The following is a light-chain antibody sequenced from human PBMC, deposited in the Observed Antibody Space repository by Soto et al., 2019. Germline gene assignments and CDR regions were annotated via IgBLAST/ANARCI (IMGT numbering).Light chain of an antibody. Sequence: EIELTQSPDSLSLSPGEGATLSCRSSQSVRSDYLAWYQQKPGQAPRVLIYDASSRATGIPDRFSGSGSGTDFTLTVSRLEPEDFAVYYCQQYGNSPDTFGGGTKVEIK. CDR3: QQYGNSPDT. V-gene: IGKV3-20*01. J-gene: IGKJ4*01. CDR1: QSVRSDY. CDR2: DAS.